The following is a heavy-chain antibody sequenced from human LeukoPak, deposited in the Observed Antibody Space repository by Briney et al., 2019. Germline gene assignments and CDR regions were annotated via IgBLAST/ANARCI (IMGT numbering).Heavy chain of an antibody. CDR2: IYYSGST. J-gene: IGHJ4*02. CDR1: GGSISSYY. Sequence: SETLSLTCTVSGGSISSYYWSWIRQPPGKGLEWIGYIYYSGSTNYNPSLKSRVTISVDTSKNQFSLKLSSVAAADTAVYYCARETTMVPGGYWGQGTLVTVSS. CDR3: ARETTMVPGGY. V-gene: IGHV4-59*01. D-gene: IGHD3-10*01.